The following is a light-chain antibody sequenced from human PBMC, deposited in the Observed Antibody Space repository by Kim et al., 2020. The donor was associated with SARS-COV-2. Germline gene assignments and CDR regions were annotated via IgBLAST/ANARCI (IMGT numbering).Light chain of an antibody. V-gene: IGKV3-15*01. CDR1: QSVSND. CDR3: QQYNNWPPWT. J-gene: IGKJ1*01. Sequence: SPGERATLSCRASQSVSNDLPWYQQKPGQAPRLLIYGASTRATGIPDRFSGSGTGTEFTLTISSLQSEDFALYYCQQYNNWPPWTFGQGTKVDIK. CDR2: GAS.